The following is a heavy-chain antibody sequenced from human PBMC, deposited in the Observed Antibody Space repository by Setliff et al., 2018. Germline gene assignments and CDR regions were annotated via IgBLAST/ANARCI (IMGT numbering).Heavy chain of an antibody. CDR2: VSVSGDNT. D-gene: IGHD3-3*01. J-gene: IGHJ4*02. V-gene: IGHV3-23*01. CDR1: GLTFNSYA. Sequence: GGSLRLSCAASGLTFNSYAMSWVRQAPGKGLEWVSTVSVSGDNTYYTDSVKGRFTTSRDNSKNTLSLQMSSLRTEDTAIYFCAGQGPIFGSGLIPGFDQWGQGSMVTVSS. CDR3: AGQGPIFGSGLIPGFDQ.